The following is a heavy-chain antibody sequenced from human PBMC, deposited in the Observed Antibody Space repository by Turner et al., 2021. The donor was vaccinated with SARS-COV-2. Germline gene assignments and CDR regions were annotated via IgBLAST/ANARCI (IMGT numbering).Heavy chain of an antibody. D-gene: IGHD3-22*01. CDR1: GGSISSSSYY. Sequence: QLQLQESGPGLVKPSETLSLTCTVSGGSISSSSYYWGWIRQPPGKGLEWIGSIYYSGSTYYNPSLKSRVTISVDTSKNQFSLKLSSVTAADTAVYYCAGEEVVVRASHTLCYYAMDVWGQGTTVTVS. CDR2: IYYSGST. V-gene: IGHV4-39*01. CDR3: AGEEVVVRASHTLCYYAMDV. J-gene: IGHJ6*02.